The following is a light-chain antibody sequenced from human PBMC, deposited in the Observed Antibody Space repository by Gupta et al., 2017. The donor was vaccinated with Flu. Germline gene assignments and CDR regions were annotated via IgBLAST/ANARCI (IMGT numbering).Light chain of an antibody. Sequence: EIVMTQSPATLSVSTGARATLSCRASQSVSSNLAWYQQKPGQAPRLLIYGASTRATGIPARFSGSGSGTEFTLTISSLQSEDFAVYYCQQYNNWPPSTFGGGTKVEIK. J-gene: IGKJ4*01. V-gene: IGKV3-15*01. CDR2: GAS. CDR1: QSVSSN. CDR3: QQYNNWPPST.